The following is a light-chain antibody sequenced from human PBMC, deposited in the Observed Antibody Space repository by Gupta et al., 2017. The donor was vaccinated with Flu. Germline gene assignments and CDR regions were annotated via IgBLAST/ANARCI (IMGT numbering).Light chain of an antibody. Sequence: EIVMTQSPATLSVSPGERVTRSCRASQSVYNKLAWYQQRPGQAPWLLIYDVSTRASEIPARFSGSGSGKEFTPTSSSRQSEDIAIYYWHQDHGLRTFGEGTRVDIK. CDR3: HQDHGLRT. CDR2: DVS. V-gene: IGKV3-15*01. CDR1: QSVYNK. J-gene: IGKJ1*01.